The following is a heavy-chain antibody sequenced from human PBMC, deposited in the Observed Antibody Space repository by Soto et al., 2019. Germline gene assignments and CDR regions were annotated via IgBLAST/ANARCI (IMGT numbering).Heavy chain of an antibody. J-gene: IGHJ6*02. Sequence: QVQLMQSGAEVKKPGSSVKVSCKASGGTFSRHGISWVRQAPGQGLEWMGGISRIDGATRYAPKFQGTVAITAHQSTTTGSESTTTAYMELHSLPSDDTHVYYCAREPALRRVGSTYGLHVWSQEPTVNASS. V-gene: IGHV1-69*01. CDR2: ISRIDGAT. CDR1: GGTFSRHG. CDR3: AREPALRRVGSTYGLHV. D-gene: IGHD1-26*01.